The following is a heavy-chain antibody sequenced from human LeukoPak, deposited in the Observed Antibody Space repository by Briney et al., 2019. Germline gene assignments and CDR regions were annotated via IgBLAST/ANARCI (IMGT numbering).Heavy chain of an antibody. Sequence: GGSLRLSCAASGFTFSSYGMHWVRQAPGKGLEWVAFIRYDGSNKYYADSVKGRFTISRDNSKNTLYLQMNSLRAEDTAVYYCAKAPLMADIVVVPAAPDYWGQGTLVTVSS. J-gene: IGHJ4*02. CDR3: AKAPLMADIVVVPAAPDY. D-gene: IGHD2-2*01. CDR1: GFTFSSYG. V-gene: IGHV3-30*02. CDR2: IRYDGSNK.